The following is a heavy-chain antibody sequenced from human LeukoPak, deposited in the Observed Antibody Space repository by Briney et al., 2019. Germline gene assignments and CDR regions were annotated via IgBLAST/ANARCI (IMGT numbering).Heavy chain of an antibody. D-gene: IGHD3-10*01. V-gene: IGHV1-69*05. CDR2: IIPIFGTA. J-gene: IGHJ5*02. CDR3: ARVITMVRGVIKGWFDP. Sequence: SVKVSCKASGGAFSSYAISWVRQAPGQGLEWMGGIIPIFGTANYAQKFQGRVTITTDESTSTAYMELSSLRSEDTAVYYCARVITMVRGVIKGWFDPWGQGTLVTVSS. CDR1: GGAFSSYA.